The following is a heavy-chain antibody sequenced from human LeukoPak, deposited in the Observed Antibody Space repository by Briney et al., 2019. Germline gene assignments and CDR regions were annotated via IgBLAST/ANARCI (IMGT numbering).Heavy chain of an antibody. CDR2: IYYSGST. J-gene: IGHJ4*02. CDR3: ARGLERCCSSTSCPDY. Sequence: SETLSLTCAVSGGSISSYYWSWIRQPPGKGLEWIGYIYYSGSTNYNPSLKSRVTISVDTSKNQFSLKLSSVTAADTAVYYCARGLERCCSSTSCPDYWGQGTLVTVSS. D-gene: IGHD2-2*01. V-gene: IGHV4-59*12. CDR1: GGSISSYY.